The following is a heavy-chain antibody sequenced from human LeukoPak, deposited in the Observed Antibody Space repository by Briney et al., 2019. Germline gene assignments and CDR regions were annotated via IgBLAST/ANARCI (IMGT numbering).Heavy chain of an antibody. J-gene: IGHJ6*02. Sequence: ASVKVSCKASGYTFSGYYMHWVRQAPGQGLEWMGWISPNSGDTNYAQKFQGRVSMTRDTSISTVYMELSRLRSDDTSVYYCARTLPNYYYGMDVWGQGTTVTVSS. D-gene: IGHD1-26*01. CDR2: ISPNSGDT. CDR1: GYTFSGYY. CDR3: ARTLPNYYYGMDV. V-gene: IGHV1-2*02.